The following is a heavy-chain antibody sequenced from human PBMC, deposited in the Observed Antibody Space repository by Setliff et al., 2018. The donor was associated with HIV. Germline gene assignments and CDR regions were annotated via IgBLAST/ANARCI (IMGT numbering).Heavy chain of an antibody. V-gene: IGHV3-48*03. CDR2: IGGHGSII. Sequence: GGSLRLSCATSGFIFSSYEMNWVRQAPGKGLEWISFIGGHGSIIHYADSVKGRFTISRDNPKNSLYLQMTSLRAEDTAVYYCARDDSNGNTDAFDIWGQGTTVTVSS. J-gene: IGHJ3*02. CDR1: GFIFSSYE. CDR3: ARDDSNGNTDAFDI. D-gene: IGHD5-18*01.